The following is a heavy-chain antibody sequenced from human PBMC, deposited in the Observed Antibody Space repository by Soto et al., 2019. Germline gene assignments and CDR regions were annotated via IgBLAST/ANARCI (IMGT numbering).Heavy chain of an antibody. CDR2: IYSGGST. CDR3: ARGSVNQVNYFDY. J-gene: IGHJ4*02. CDR1: GFTVSSNY. D-gene: IGHD2-2*01. V-gene: IGHV3-66*01. Sequence: GGSLRLSCAASGFTVSSNYMSWVRQAPGKGLEWVSVIYSGGSTYYADSVKGRFTISRDNSKNTLYLQMNSLRAEDTAVYYCARGSVNQVNYFDYWGQGTLVTVSS.